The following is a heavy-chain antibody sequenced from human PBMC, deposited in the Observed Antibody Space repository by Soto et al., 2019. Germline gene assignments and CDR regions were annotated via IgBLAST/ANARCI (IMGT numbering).Heavy chain of an antibody. Sequence: QVQLVQSGAEVKKPGSSVKVSCKASGGTFSSYTISWVRQAPGQGLEWMGRIIPILGIANSAQKFQGRVTITADKSTSTAYMELISLISEDTAVYYCARVWISAADDDDVDIWGQGTMVTVSS. V-gene: IGHV1-69*02. CDR3: ARVWISAADDDDVDI. J-gene: IGHJ3*02. D-gene: IGHD6-13*01. CDR2: IIPILGIA. CDR1: GGTFSSYT.